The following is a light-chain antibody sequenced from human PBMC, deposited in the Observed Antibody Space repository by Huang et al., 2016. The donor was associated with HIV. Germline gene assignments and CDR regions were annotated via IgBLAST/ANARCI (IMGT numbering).Light chain of an antibody. CDR2: GAA. CDR3: QQCNNWPS. CDR1: QNVSSN. Sequence: EIVMTQSPATLSVSPGARATLSCRANQNVSSNLAWYQQKPDQAPRLLIYGAASRASGIPARCSGSGSGTEFTLTISSLQSEDFADYYCQQCNNWPSFGQGTKVEIK. V-gene: IGKV3-15*01. J-gene: IGKJ1*01.